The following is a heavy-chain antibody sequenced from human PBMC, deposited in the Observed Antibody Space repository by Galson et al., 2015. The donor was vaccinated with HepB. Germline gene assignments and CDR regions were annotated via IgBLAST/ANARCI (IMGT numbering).Heavy chain of an antibody. Sequence: ETLSLTCAVSGDSIITSHYYWAWIRQPPGKGLEWIGHIYFTGTTNYNPSLKSRVTMSLDTSKNQFSLKLSSLTAADTAVYYCARHQGIVGAGDAFDIWGQGTMVTVSS. D-gene: IGHD1-26*01. J-gene: IGHJ3*02. CDR1: GDSIITSHYY. CDR3: ARHQGIVGAGDAFDI. V-gene: IGHV4-39*01. CDR2: IYFTGTT.